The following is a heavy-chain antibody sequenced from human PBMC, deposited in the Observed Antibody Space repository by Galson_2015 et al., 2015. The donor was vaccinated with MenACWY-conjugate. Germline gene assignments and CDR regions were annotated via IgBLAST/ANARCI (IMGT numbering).Heavy chain of an antibody. CDR1: EFSFSDYY. D-gene: IGHD3-16*01. CDR3: ARGNPGGSNAMDV. V-gene: IGHV3-11*05. Sequence: SLRLSCAASEFSFSDYYMSWIRQAPGKGLEWISYISSSSSYINYADSVKGRFTISRDNAKNSLFLQMDSLRAEDTAVYYCARGNPGGSNAMDVWGQGTTVTVSS. J-gene: IGHJ6*02. CDR2: ISSSSSYI.